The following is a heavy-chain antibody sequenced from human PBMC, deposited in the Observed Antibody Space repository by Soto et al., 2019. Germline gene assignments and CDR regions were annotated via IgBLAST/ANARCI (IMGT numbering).Heavy chain of an antibody. CDR2: IYYSGST. CDR1: GGSISSSSYY. D-gene: IGHD2-15*01. CDR3: ARLGGGYCSGGSCYPYGMDV. J-gene: IGHJ6*02. V-gene: IGHV4-39*01. Sequence: SETLSLTCTVSGGSISSSSYYWGWIRQPPGKGLEWIGSIYYSGSTYYNPSLKSRVTISVDTSKNQFSLKLSSVTAADTAVYYCARLGGGYCSGGSCYPYGMDVWGQGTTVTVSS.